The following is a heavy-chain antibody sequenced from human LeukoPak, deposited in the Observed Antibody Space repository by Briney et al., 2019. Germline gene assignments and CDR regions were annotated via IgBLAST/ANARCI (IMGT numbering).Heavy chain of an antibody. D-gene: IGHD6-13*01. CDR1: GESISGFY. CDR3: ARDILAAGLFFDY. CDR2: IYYSGST. Sequence: SETLSLTCTVSGESISGFYWNWIRQPPGKGLEWLGYIYYSGSTNFDPSLKSRVTISIDTSKNQFSPKLSSVTAADTAVYYCARDILAAGLFFDYWGQGILVTVSS. V-gene: IGHV4-59*08. J-gene: IGHJ4*02.